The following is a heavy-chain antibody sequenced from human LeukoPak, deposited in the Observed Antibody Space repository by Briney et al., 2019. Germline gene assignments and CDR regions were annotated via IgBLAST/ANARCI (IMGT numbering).Heavy chain of an antibody. D-gene: IGHD6-13*01. J-gene: IGHJ1*01. CDR1: GFTFSNAW. V-gene: IGHV3-30*02. Sequence: GGSLRLSCAASGFTFSNAWMSWVRQAPGKGLEWVAFIRYDGNDKYYADSVKGRFTISRDNSKNTLDLQMNSLRVEDTAVYYCVKRSDISWWDFQHWGQGTLVSVSS. CDR3: VKRSDISWWDFQH. CDR2: IRYDGNDK.